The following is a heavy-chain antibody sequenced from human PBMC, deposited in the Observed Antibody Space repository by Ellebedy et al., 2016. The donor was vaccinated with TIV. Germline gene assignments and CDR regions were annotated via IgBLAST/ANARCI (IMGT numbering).Heavy chain of an antibody. V-gene: IGHV3-23*01. CDR2: ISGSGGST. Sequence: GGSLRLSXAVSGFTFSRYWMHWVRQAPGKGLVWVSAISGSGGSTYYADSVKGRFTISRDNSKNTLYLQMNSLRAEDTAVYYCANLPSPGSMDVWGKGTTVTVSS. CDR1: GFTFSRYW. CDR3: ANLPSPGSMDV. J-gene: IGHJ6*03.